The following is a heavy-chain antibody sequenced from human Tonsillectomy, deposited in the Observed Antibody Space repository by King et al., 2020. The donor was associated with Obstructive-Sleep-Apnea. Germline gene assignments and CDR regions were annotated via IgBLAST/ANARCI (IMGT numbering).Heavy chain of an antibody. CDR2: ISYDGGSK. J-gene: IGHJ4*01. Sequence: VQLVESGGGAVQTGRSLRLSCAASGFIFSGYGLHWVRQVPGKGLEWVAVISYDGGSKHYADSVKGRFTISRDNSKNTMYLQMNSLRAEDTAVYYCARPLGLSRVPYFEYWGHGTRVTVSS. D-gene: IGHD7-27*01. CDR3: ARPLGLSRVPYFEY. V-gene: IGHV3-33*01. CDR1: GFIFSGYG.